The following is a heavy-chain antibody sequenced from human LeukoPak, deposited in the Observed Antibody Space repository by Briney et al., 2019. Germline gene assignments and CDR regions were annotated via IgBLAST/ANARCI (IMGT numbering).Heavy chain of an antibody. CDR2: NNAGNGNT. J-gene: IGHJ4*02. Sequence: GASVKVSFKASGYTFTTYAMHWVRQAPGQRLEWMGWNNAGNGNTKYSQKFQGRVTFTRDTSASTAYVELSSLRSEDTAVYYCARDLGVVVIPTGEYYFDYWGQGTLVTVSS. V-gene: IGHV1-3*01. CDR3: ARDLGVVVIPTGEYYFDY. D-gene: IGHD3-22*01. CDR1: GYTFTTYA.